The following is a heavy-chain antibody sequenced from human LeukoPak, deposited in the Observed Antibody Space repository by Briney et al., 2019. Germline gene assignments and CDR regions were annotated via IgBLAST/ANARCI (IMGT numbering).Heavy chain of an antibody. CDR3: ARVVWFGTRFDY. CDR1: GGSFSGYY. V-gene: IGHV4-34*01. Sequence: SETLSLTCAVYGGSFSGYYWSWIRQPPGKGLEWIGEINHSGSTNYNPSLKSRVTISVDTSKNQFSLKLSSVTAADKAVYYCARVVWFGTRFDYWGQGTLVTVSS. CDR2: INHSGST. J-gene: IGHJ4*02. D-gene: IGHD3-10*01.